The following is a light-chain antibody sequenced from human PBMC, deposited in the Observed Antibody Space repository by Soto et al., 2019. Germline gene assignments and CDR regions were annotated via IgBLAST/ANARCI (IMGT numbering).Light chain of an antibody. J-gene: IGKJ1*01. CDR2: KAS. Sequence: DIQMTQSPSTLSASVGDRVTITCRASQSVDTCLACYQQKPGKDPHLLIYKASSLETGVPSRFSGSESVTEFTLIISSQQPDDFATYCCQQIDRSPWTFGQGTKVEIK. V-gene: IGKV1-5*03. CDR1: QSVDTC. CDR3: QQIDRSPWT.